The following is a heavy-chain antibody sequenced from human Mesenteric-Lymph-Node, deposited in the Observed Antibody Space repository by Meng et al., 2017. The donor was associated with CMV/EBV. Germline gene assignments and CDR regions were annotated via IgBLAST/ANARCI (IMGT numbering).Heavy chain of an antibody. J-gene: IGHJ4*02. CDR2: ISAYNGNT. CDR3: ARGGYYDFWSGYYPLDY. V-gene: IGHV1-18*01. Sequence: ASVQVSCKASGYTFTSYGISWVRQAPGQGLEWMGWISAYNGNTNYAQKLQGRVTMTTDTSTSTAYMELRSLRSDDTAVYYCARGGYYDFWSGYYPLDYWGQGTLVTVSS. D-gene: IGHD3-3*01. CDR1: GYTFTSYG.